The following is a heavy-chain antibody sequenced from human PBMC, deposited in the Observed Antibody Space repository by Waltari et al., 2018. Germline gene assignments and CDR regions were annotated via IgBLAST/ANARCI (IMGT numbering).Heavy chain of an antibody. V-gene: IGHV3-30*01. CDR1: GFTFSSYA. Sequence: QVQLVESGGGVVQPGRSLRLSCAASGFTFSSYAMHWVRQAPGKGLEWVAVITYDGSNKYDADSVKGRFTISRDNSKNTLYLQMNSLRAEDTAVYYCARGGIAAARQKIEAVPGSSYSKIWYFDLWGRGTLVTVSS. D-gene: IGHD6-13*01. CDR2: ITYDGSNK. J-gene: IGHJ2*01. CDR3: ARGGIAAARQKIEAVPGSSYSKIWYFDL.